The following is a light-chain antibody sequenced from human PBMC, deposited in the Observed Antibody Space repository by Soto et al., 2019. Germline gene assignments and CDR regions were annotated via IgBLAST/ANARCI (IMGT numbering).Light chain of an antibody. V-gene: IGKV3-15*01. CDR2: DAS. Sequence: DIVMTQSPATLSASPGERVTISCRASQSVSNNLAWYQQKPGQAPRLLIYDASTRATDISSRFSASGSGTEFILTISTLRPEDFAVYYCHQYNTWPRTFGGGTKVEI. J-gene: IGKJ4*01. CDR1: QSVSNN. CDR3: HQYNTWPRT.